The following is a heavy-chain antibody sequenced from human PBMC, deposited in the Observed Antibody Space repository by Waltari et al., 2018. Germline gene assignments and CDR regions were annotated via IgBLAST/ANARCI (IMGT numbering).Heavy chain of an antibody. J-gene: IGHJ5*02. CDR3: ARQGSSDWLPPDP. CDR2: IYPGDSDT. V-gene: IGHV5-51*01. Sequence: EVRLVQSGAEVKKPGEALKISCTGSGYTFTRYWHGWVRQMPGKGLGWMGIIYPGDSDTRYSPSFQGQVTISADKSISTAYLQWTSLKASDTAMYYCARQGSSDWLPPDPWGQGTLVTVSS. D-gene: IGHD6-19*01. CDR1: GYTFTRYW.